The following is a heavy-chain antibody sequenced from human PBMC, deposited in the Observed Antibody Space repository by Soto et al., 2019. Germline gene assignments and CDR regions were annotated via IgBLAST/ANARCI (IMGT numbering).Heavy chain of an antibody. CDR2: IYYSGST. CDR1: GGSISSSSYY. J-gene: IGHJ6*03. Sequence: SETLSLTCTVSGGSISSSSYYWGWIRQPPGKGLEWIGSIYYSGSTYYNPSLKSRVTISVDTSKNQFSLKLSSVTAADTAVYYWARHVLMENADYMDVWGKGTTVTVSS. D-gene: IGHD3-10*01. CDR3: ARHVLMENADYMDV. V-gene: IGHV4-39*01.